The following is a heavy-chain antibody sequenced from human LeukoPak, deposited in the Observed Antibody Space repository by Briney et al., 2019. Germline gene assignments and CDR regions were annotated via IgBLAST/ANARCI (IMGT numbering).Heavy chain of an antibody. Sequence: PTGGSLRLSCAASGFTISDNYMSWVRQAPGKGLEWVSFVYSGGTTYYADSVKGRFTISRDNSKNTLYLQMNSLRAEDTAVYYCARAVGALDYWGQGTLVTVSS. D-gene: IGHD1-26*01. CDR3: ARAVGALDY. CDR2: VYSGGTT. V-gene: IGHV3-53*01. CDR1: GFTISDNY. J-gene: IGHJ4*02.